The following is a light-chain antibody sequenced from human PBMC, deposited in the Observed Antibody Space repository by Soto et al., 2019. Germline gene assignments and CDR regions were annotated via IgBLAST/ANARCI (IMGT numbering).Light chain of an antibody. CDR3: SSYAGSNNRYD. Sequence: QSVLTQPPSASGSPGQSVTISCTGTSSDVGGYNYVSWYQQHPGKAPKLMIYEVTKRPSGVPDRFSGSKSGNTASLTVSGLQAEDEADYNCSSYAGSNNRYDFGTGTKVTVL. J-gene: IGLJ1*01. CDR2: EVT. V-gene: IGLV2-8*01. CDR1: SSDVGGYNY.